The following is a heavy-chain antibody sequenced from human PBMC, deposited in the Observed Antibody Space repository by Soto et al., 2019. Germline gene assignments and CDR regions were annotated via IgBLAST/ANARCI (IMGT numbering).Heavy chain of an antibody. CDR3: TTDSLGYCSGGSCYTEYFQH. D-gene: IGHD2-15*01. CDR1: GFTFSNAW. Sequence: EVQLVESGGGLVKPGGSLRLSCAASGFTFSNAWMSWVRQAPGKGLEWVGRIKSKTDGGTTDYAAPVKGRFTISRDDSKNTLYLQMNSLKTEDTAMYYCTTDSLGYCSGGSCYTEYFQHWGQGTLVTVSS. CDR2: IKSKTDGGTT. V-gene: IGHV3-15*01. J-gene: IGHJ1*01.